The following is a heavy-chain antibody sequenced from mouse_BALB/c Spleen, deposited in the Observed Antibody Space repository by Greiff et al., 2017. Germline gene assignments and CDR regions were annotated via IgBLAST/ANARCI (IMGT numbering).Heavy chain of an antibody. CDR3: AASDRAWFAY. Sequence: VQLQQSGTVLARPGASVKMSCKASGYSFTSYWMHWVKQRPGQGLEWIGAIYPGNSDTSYNQKFKGKATLTADKSSSTAYMQLSSLTSENSAVYFCAASDRAWFAYWGQGTLVTVSA. J-gene: IGHJ3*01. V-gene: IGHV1-5*01. CDR1: GYSFTSYW. CDR2: IYPGNSDT.